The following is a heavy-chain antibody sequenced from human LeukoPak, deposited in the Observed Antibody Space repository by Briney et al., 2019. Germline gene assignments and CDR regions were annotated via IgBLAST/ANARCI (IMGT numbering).Heavy chain of an antibody. D-gene: IGHD3-9*01. J-gene: IGHJ3*02. CDR1: GYTFTSYG. V-gene: IGHV1-18*01. Sequence: GASVKVSCKASGYTFTSYGISWVRQAPGQGLEWMGWISAYNGNTNYAQKLQGRVTMTTDTSTSAAYMELRSLRSDDTAVYYCARDDGAPSYYDILTGYYPEAFDIWGQGTMVTVSS. CDR3: ARDDGAPSYYDILTGYYPEAFDI. CDR2: ISAYNGNT.